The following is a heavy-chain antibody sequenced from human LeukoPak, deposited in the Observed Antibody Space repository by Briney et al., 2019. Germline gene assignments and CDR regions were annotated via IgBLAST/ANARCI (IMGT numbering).Heavy chain of an antibody. CDR3: ARGFDCLTISCYRGWFDL. CDR1: GFPFSLYT. V-gene: IGHV3-21*01. CDR2: INPSGRHI. Sequence: KPGGSLRLSCDASGFPFSLYTMNWVRQAPGQGLEWVSSINPSGRHIFYADSLKGRITISRDNAKNSLYLQINSLRGDDTSVYYCARGFDCLTISCYRGWFDLWGQGTPVIVSP. J-gene: IGHJ5*02. D-gene: IGHD2-2*01.